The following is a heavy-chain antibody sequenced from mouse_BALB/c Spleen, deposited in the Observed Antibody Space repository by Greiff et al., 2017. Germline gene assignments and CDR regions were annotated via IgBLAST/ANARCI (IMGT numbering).Heavy chain of an antibody. J-gene: IGHJ2*01. CDR3: ARYPDYYYFDY. CDR1: GFTFSSYT. CDR2: ISSGGGNT. V-gene: IGHV5-9*03. D-gene: IGHD2-13*01. Sequence: EVMLVESGGGLVKPGGSLKLSCAASGFTFSSYTMSWVRQTPEKRLEWVATISSGGGNTYYPDSVKGRFTISRDNAKNNLYLQMSSLRSEDTALYYCARYPDYYYFDYWGQGTTLTVSS.